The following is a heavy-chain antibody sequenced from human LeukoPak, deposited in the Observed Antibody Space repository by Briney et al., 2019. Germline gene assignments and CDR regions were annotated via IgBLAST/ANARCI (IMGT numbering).Heavy chain of an antibody. V-gene: IGHV1-8*01. CDR1: GYTFTNFD. CDR2: MNPVSGNA. D-gene: IGHD6-13*01. J-gene: IGHJ4*02. Sequence: GASVKVSCKASGYTFTNFDINWVRQAPGQGLEWMGWMNPVSGNAGSAQKFQGRVTLTRDTSISTAYMELSGLRSDDTAFYYCARAPMGAAALYWGQGTLVTVSS. CDR3: ARAPMGAAALY.